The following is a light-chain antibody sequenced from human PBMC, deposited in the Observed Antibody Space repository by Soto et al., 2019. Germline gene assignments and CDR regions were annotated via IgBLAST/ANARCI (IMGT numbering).Light chain of an antibody. V-gene: IGKV3-11*01. Sequence: EIVLTQSPATLSLSPGDRATVSCRASQSVGSYLAWYQQKPGQAPRLLIYDASNRATGVPARFSGSGSGTDFALTISRLEPEDFAVYYCQHRLNWLTFGGGTKVEIK. CDR3: QHRLNWLT. CDR2: DAS. J-gene: IGKJ4*01. CDR1: QSVGSY.